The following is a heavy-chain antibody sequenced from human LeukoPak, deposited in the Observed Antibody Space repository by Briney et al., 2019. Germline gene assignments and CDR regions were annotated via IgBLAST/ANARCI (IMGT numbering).Heavy chain of an antibody. Sequence: GGSLRLSCAASGFTFSSYSMNWVRQAPGKGLEWVSSISSSSSYIYYADSVKGRFTISRDNAKNSLYLQMNSLRAEDTAAYYCAVEGVTGTPGDYWGQGTLVTVSS. CDR3: AVEGVTGTPGDY. CDR2: ISSSSSYI. J-gene: IGHJ4*02. D-gene: IGHD1-20*01. V-gene: IGHV3-21*01. CDR1: GFTFSSYS.